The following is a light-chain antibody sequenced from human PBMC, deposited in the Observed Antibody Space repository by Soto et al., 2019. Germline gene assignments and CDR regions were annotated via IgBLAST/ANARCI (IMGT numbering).Light chain of an antibody. CDR3: EQRGNWPPWT. CDR2: DAS. Sequence: EIVLTQSPATLSLSPGERATLSCRASQSVSSYLAWYQQKPGQAPRLLIYDASNRATGIPARFSGSGSGTDFTLTVSRLEPEDFGVYYCEQRGNWPPWTFGQGTKVEIK. V-gene: IGKV3-11*01. CDR1: QSVSSY. J-gene: IGKJ1*01.